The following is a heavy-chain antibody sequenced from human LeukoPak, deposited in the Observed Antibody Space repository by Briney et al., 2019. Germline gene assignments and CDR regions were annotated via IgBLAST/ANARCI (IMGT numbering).Heavy chain of an antibody. V-gene: IGHV1-2*06. D-gene: IGHD3-22*01. CDR2: INPNSGGT. J-gene: IGHJ4*02. CDR1: VYTFTGYY. Sequence: ASVKVSCKASVYTFTGYYMHWVRQAPGQGLEWMGRINPNSGGTNYAQKFQGRVTMTRDTSISTAYMELSRLRSDDTAVYYCARLSDSSGYYPHRYFDYWGQGTLVTVSS. CDR3: ARLSDSSGYYPHRYFDY.